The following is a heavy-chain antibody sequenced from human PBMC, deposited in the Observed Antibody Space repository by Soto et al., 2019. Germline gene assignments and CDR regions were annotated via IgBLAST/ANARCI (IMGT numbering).Heavy chain of an antibody. J-gene: IGHJ4*02. CDR3: ADDEDGDSDFDS. CDR1: GFTFSSYG. V-gene: IGHV3-48*02. D-gene: IGHD4-17*01. CDR2: ISSSGSTI. Sequence: EVQLVESGGGLVQPGGSLRLSCAASGFTFSSYGMNWVRQAPGKGLEWVSYISSSGSTIYYAESVRGRFSISRDNAKNSLYLQMDSLRDEDTAVDFCADDEDGDSDFDSWGQGTLVTVSS.